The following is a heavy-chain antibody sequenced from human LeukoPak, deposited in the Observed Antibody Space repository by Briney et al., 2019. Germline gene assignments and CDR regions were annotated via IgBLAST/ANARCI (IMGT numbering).Heavy chain of an antibody. J-gene: IGHJ4*02. CDR3: AKDLYSGSYLNPFDY. V-gene: IGHV3-33*06. CDR2: IWYDGSNK. D-gene: IGHD1-26*01. CDR1: GFTFSSYG. Sequence: GRSLRLSCAASGFTFSSYGMHWVRQAPGKGLEWVAVIWYDGSNKYYADFVKGRFTISRDNSKNTLYLQMNSLRAEDTAVYYCAKDLYSGSYLNPFDYWGQGTLVTVSS.